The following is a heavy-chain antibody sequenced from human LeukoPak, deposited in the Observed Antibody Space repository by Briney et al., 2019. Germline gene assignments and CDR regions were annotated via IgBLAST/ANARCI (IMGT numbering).Heavy chain of an antibody. J-gene: IGHJ4*02. CDR1: GVSISTSRYY. D-gene: IGHD6-19*01. CDR3: ARVPYSSGWYDY. Sequence: PSETLSLTCTVSGVSISTSRYYWGWIRQPPGKGLEWIGNIYYTGPTYYNASLESRVTISLDTSKNQFFLKLSSVTAADTAVYYCARVPYSSGWYDYWGQGTLVTVSS. V-gene: IGHV4-39*07. CDR2: IYYTGPT.